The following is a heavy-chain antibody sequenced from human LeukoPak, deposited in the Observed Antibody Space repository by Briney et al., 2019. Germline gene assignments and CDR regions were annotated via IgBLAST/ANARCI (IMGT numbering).Heavy chain of an antibody. Sequence: PGGSLRLSCAASGFTFSSYEMNWVRQAPGKGLEWVSYISSSGSTIYYADSVKGRFTISRDNAKNSLYLQMNSLRAEDTAVYYCARGAKKGVPMAFDIWGQGTTVTVSS. V-gene: IGHV3-48*03. D-gene: IGHD3-16*01. J-gene: IGHJ3*02. CDR1: GFTFSSYE. CDR2: ISSSGSTI. CDR3: ARGAKKGVPMAFDI.